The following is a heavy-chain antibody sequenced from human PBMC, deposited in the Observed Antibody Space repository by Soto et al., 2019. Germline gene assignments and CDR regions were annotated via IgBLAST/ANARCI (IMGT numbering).Heavy chain of an antibody. CDR1: GFTFSNYV. V-gene: IGHV3-30-3*01. CDR3: ARQISGWSYYFDY. Sequence: QVQLVESGGGVVQPGRSLRLSCAASGFTFSNYVMHWVRQAPGKGLEWVAVISSDGSTKYYTDSMKGRFTISRDNSKDTLYLQMNNLRAGDTAVYYCARQISGWSYYFDYWGQGTLVTVSS. CDR2: ISSDGSTK. D-gene: IGHD6-19*01. J-gene: IGHJ4*02.